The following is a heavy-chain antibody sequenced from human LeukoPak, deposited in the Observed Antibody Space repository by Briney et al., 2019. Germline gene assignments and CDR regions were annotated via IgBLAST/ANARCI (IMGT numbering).Heavy chain of an antibody. CDR3: ARVLGYCSSTSCYGVWFDP. V-gene: IGHV4-4*07. D-gene: IGHD2-2*01. CDR2: IYTSGST. Sequence: PTETLSLTCSVSGGSISSCYWSWIRQPAGKGLEWIGRIYTSGSTNYNPSLKSRVTMSVDTSKNQFSLKLSSVTAADTAVYYCARVLGYCSSTSCYGVWFDPWGQGTLVTVSS. J-gene: IGHJ5*02. CDR1: GGSISSCY.